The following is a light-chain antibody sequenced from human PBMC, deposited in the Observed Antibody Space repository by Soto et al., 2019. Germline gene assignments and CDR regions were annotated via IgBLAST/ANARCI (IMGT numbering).Light chain of an antibody. CDR3: CSFAGIATPVT. CDR1: NTNVGAYNY. J-gene: IGLJ2*01. CDR2: DVS. Sequence: QSVPTQPRSVSGSPGQSVTISCTGNNTNVGAYNYVSWYQQLPGKAPKLIIYDVSTRPSGVPDRFSGAKSANTASLTISGLRPEDEADYYCCSFAGIATPVTFGGGTKLTVL. V-gene: IGLV2-11*01.